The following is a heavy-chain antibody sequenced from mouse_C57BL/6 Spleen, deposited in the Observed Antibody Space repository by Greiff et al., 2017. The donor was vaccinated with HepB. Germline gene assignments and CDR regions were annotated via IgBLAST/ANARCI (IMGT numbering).Heavy chain of an antibody. D-gene: IGHD2-4*01. CDR3: ARCDYGWYFDV. Sequence: VKLQESGPELVKPGASVKISCKASGYAFSSSWMNWVKQRPGKGLEWIGRIYPGDGDTNYNGKFKGKATLTADKSSSTAYMQLSSLTSEDSAVYFCARCDYGWYFDVWGTGTTVTVSS. V-gene: IGHV1-82*01. CDR2: IYPGDGDT. J-gene: IGHJ1*03. CDR1: GYAFSSSW.